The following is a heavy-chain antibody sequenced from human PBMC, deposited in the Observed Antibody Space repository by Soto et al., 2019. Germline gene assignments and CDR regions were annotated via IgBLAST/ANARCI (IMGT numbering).Heavy chain of an antibody. D-gene: IGHD5-18*01. CDR1: GGSISSYY. CDR3: ASVDTATSIDY. V-gene: IGHV4-59*01. CDR2: IYYSGST. Sequence: SETLSLTCTVSGGSISSYYWSWIRQPPGKGLEWIGYIYYSGSTNYNPSLKSRVTISVDTSKNQFSLKLSSVTAADTAVYYCASVDTATSIDYWGQGTLVTVSS. J-gene: IGHJ4*02.